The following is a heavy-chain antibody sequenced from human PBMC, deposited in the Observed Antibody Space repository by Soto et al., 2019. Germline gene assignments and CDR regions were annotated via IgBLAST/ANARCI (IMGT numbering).Heavy chain of an antibody. CDR3: ARDPLMVTAMHNYYYMDV. J-gene: IGHJ6*03. Sequence: GGSLRLYCAASGFTFSSYSMNWVRQAPGKGLEWVSSISSSSSYIYYADSVKGRFTISRDNAKNSLYLQMNSLRAEDTAVYYCARDPLMVTAMHNYYYMDVWGKGTTVTVSS. V-gene: IGHV3-21*01. D-gene: IGHD2-21*02. CDR2: ISSSSSYI. CDR1: GFTFSSYS.